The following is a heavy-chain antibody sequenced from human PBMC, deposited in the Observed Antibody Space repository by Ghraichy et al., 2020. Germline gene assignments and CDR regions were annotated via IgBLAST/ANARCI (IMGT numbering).Heavy chain of an antibody. CDR3: TRDNTWFGENNIIAYGMDA. Sequence: SVKVSCKASGGTFSNYAICWVRQAPGQGLEWMGGITPMFGTTNYAQRFQGRLTISADESSTTAYMELSSLGSEDTAVYYCTRDNTWFGENNIIAYGMDAWGQGTTVTVSS. D-gene: IGHD3-10*01. CDR2: ITPMFGTT. V-gene: IGHV1-69*13. J-gene: IGHJ6*02. CDR1: GGTFSNYA.